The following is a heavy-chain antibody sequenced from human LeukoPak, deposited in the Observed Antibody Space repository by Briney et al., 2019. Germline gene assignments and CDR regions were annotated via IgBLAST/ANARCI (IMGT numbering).Heavy chain of an antibody. CDR1: GGSISSYY. CDR2: IYYSGST. Sequence: SETLSLTCTVSGGSISSYYWSWLRQPPGKGLEWIGYIYYSGSTNYNPSLKSRVTISVDTSKNQFSLKLSSVTAADTAVYYCARVTPFFDPWGQGTLVTVSS. J-gene: IGHJ5*02. V-gene: IGHV4-59*01. CDR3: ARVTPFFDP. D-gene: IGHD4-23*01.